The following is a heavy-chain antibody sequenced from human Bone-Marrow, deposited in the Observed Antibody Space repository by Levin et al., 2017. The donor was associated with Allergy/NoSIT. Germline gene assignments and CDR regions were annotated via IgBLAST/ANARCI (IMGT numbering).Heavy chain of an antibody. D-gene: IGHD6-6*01. Sequence: GASVKVSCKASGYTFTSYAMNWVRQAPGQGLEWMGWINTNTGNPTYAQGFTGRFVFSLDTSVSTAYLQISSLKAEDTAVYYCAINPPSSIAARPDAFDIWGQGTMVTVSS. V-gene: IGHV7-4-1*02. CDR1: GYTFTSYA. CDR3: AINPPSSIAARPDAFDI. J-gene: IGHJ3*02. CDR2: INTNTGNP.